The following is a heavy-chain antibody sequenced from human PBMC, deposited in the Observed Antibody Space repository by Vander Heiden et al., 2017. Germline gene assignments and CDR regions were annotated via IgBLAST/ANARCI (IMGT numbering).Heavy chain of an antibody. J-gene: IGHJ4*02. Sequence: EVQLLESGGGLVQPGGSLRLSCAAPGFTFNSYAMGWVRQAPGKGLEWGSGISGSGYNTYYADSVKGRFTISRDNSKNTLYLQMNSLRAEDTAVYYCAKDLNLWSGYPQLFDYWGQGTLVTVSS. V-gene: IGHV3-23*01. D-gene: IGHD3-3*01. CDR2: ISGSGYNT. CDR1: GFTFNSYA. CDR3: AKDLNLWSGYPQLFDY.